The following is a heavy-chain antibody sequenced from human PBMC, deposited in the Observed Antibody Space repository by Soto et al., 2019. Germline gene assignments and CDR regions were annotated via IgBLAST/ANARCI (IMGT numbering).Heavy chain of an antibody. V-gene: IGHV3-48*02. CDR3: ARRIAVAGGHNWFDP. D-gene: IGHD6-19*01. Sequence: PGGSLRLSCAASGFTFSSYSMNWVRQAPGKGLEWVSYISSSSSTIYYADSVKGRFTISRDNAKNSLYLQMNSLRDEDTAVYYCARRIAVAGGHNWFDPWGQGTLVTVSS. CDR1: GFTFSSYS. CDR2: ISSSSSTI. J-gene: IGHJ5*02.